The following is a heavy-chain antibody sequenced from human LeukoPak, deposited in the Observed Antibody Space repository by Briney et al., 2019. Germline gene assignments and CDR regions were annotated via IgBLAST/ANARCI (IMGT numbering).Heavy chain of an antibody. J-gene: IGHJ4*02. V-gene: IGHV5-51*01. CDR3: AIRYSGSYNDY. Sequence: GESLKISCKGSGYSFTTYWIGWVRQMPGKGLEWMGIIYPDDSDTRYSPSFQGQVTISVDKSISTAYLQWSSLKASDTAMYYCAIRYSGSYNDYWGQGTLVTVSS. CDR2: IYPDDSDT. D-gene: IGHD1-26*01. CDR1: GYSFTTYW.